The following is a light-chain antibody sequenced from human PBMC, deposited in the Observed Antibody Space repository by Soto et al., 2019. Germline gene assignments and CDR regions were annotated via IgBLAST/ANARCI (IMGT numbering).Light chain of an antibody. J-gene: IGKJ3*01. V-gene: IGKV3-15*01. CDR2: GVS. Sequence: EIVITQSPCTLSVSPGERATLSCRASQSVSVNLAWYQQKPGQAPSLLIYGVSTRATGIPARCSGSESGTEFTLTISSLQSKDFAVYYCQQYNDWPFTFGPGTRVDIK. CDR3: QQYNDWPFT. CDR1: QSVSVN.